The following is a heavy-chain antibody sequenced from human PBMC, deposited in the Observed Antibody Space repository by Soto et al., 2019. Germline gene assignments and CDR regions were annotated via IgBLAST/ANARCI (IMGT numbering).Heavy chain of an antibody. D-gene: IGHD2-15*01. CDR2: NNGGNGNT. CDR1: GNTVPTYA. J-gene: IGHJ4*02. CDR3: ARDDAGFSGSRYIDYFNY. Sequence: ASVKVSCKASGNTVPTYAIHCVRPAPGQRLEWMEWNNGGNGNTYYSEHFQGRVTVARETSAGTVYMQLSSLTSEDTAVYYCARDDAGFSGSRYIDYFNYWGQGALVTVSS. V-gene: IGHV1-3*01.